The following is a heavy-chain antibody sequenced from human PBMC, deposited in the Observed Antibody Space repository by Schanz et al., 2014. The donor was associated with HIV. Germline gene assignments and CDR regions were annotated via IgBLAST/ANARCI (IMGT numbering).Heavy chain of an antibody. CDR1: GGSVSSGSYY. J-gene: IGHJ4*02. CDR2: INHSGNT. D-gene: IGHD3-22*01. Sequence: QVQLQESGPGLVKPSETLSLTCTVSGGSVSSGSYYWSWIRQPPGKGLEWIGKINHSGNTNYNPSLKSRVPISVDTSKNQFSLKMTSVTAADTAVYYCARSYYYDGSPLPLDSWGQGTLVTVSS. CDR3: ARSYYYDGSPLPLDS. V-gene: IGHV4-61*01.